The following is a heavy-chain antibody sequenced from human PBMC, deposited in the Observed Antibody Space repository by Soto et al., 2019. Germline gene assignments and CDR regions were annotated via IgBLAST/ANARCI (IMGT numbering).Heavy chain of an antibody. D-gene: IGHD3-9*01. V-gene: IGHV1-8*01. CDR2: MNPNSGNT. CDR3: ARASYFDWFPDYYYYMDV. CDR1: GYTFTSYD. J-gene: IGHJ6*03. Sequence: ASVKVSCKASGYTFTSYDINWVRQATGQGLEWMGWMNPNSGNTGYAQKFQGRVTMTRNTSISTAYMELSSLRSEDTAVYYCARASYFDWFPDYYYYMDVWGKGTTVTVSS.